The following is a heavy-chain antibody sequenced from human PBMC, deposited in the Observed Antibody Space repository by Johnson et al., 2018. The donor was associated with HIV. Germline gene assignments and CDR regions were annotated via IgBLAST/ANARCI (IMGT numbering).Heavy chain of an antibody. CDR3: ARVSMLFIAADAFDI. V-gene: IGHV3-7*01. Sequence: EQLVESGGGLVQPGGSLRLSCAASGFTVSSNYMSWVRQAPGKGLEWVANIKQEGSEKNYVDYVKGRFTISRDNAKNSMYLQMNSLRAEDTAVYYCARVSMLFIAADAFDIWGQGTMVTVSS. D-gene: IGHD2-21*01. CDR2: IKQEGSEK. CDR1: GFTVSSNY. J-gene: IGHJ3*02.